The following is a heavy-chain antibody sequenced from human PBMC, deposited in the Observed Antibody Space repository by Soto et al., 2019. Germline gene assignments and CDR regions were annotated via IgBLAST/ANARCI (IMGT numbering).Heavy chain of an antibody. CDR1: GYTFTSYA. J-gene: IGHJ6*02. CDR2: INAANGNT. CDR3: ACDSGSYPAGMGV. V-gene: IGHV1-3*01. Sequence: ASVKVSCKASGYTFTSYAMHWVRQAPGQMLEWMGLINAANGNTKYSQKFQGRVTITRDTSASTAYMELSSLRSEDTAVYYCACDSGSYPAGMGVGGQGSSVTVSS. D-gene: IGHD1-26*01.